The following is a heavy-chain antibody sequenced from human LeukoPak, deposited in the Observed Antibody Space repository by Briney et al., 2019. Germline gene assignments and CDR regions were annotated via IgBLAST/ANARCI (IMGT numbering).Heavy chain of an antibody. CDR3: ATPGSGWEDY. J-gene: IGHJ4*02. CDR1: GFTFSDYH. Sequence: GGSLRLSCAASGFTFSDYHMNWVRQAPGKGLEWVSAISGSGGSTYYADSVKGRFTISRDTSKNMLYLQMNSLRAEDTAVYYCATPGSGWEDYWGQGTLVTVSS. CDR2: ISGSGGST. D-gene: IGHD6-19*01. V-gene: IGHV3-23*01.